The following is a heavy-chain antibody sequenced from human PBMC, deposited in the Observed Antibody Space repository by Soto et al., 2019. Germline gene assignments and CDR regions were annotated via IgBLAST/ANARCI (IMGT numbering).Heavy chain of an antibody. CDR1: GCSFTTYW. CDR2: VYPSDSHT. Sequence: GDSLKISGKGSGCSFTTYWIGWVRQIPGKGLEWMGTVYPSDSHTRYSPSFQGQVTISADKSISTAYLQWSSLKASDTAMYYCARQSGETYTPLDHWGQGTLVTVSS. V-gene: IGHV5-51*01. D-gene: IGHD2-2*02. CDR3: ARQSGETYTPLDH. J-gene: IGHJ4*02.